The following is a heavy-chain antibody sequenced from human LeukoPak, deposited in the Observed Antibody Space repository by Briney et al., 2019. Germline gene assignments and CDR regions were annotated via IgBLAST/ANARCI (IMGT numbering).Heavy chain of an antibody. CDR3: ARDRGSTSCNDY. CDR2: IDPNNGDT. D-gene: IGHD2-2*01. V-gene: IGHV1-2*02. CDR1: GYTFIGYF. J-gene: IGHJ4*02. Sequence: ASVKVSCKASGYTFIGYFIHWVRQAPGQGLEWMGWIDPNNGDTRYVENFQGRVTMTRDTSISTVYMELSRLRSDDTAVYYCARDRGSTSCNDYWGQGTLVTVSS.